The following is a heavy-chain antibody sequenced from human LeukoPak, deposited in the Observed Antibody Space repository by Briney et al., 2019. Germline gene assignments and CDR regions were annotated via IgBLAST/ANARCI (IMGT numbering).Heavy chain of an antibody. CDR1: GYTFTIYG. CDR2: ISAYNGNT. Sequence: ASVRVSCKASGYTFTIYGINWGRQGPREGGWWGGWISAYNGNTNYAQKLQGRVTMTTDTSTSTAYMELRSLRPDDTAVYYCARGTYYAILTGFRAPRPFDYWGQGALVTVSS. V-gene: IGHV1-18*01. J-gene: IGHJ4*02. D-gene: IGHD3-9*01. CDR3: ARGTYYAILTGFRAPRPFDY.